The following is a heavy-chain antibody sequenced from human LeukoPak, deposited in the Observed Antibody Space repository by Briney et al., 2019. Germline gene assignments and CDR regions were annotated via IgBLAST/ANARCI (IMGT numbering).Heavy chain of an antibody. D-gene: IGHD5-18*01. CDR3: ARRAADSGYSYHV. CDR1: GGSVSSSSHY. CDR2: LYNSGST. J-gene: IGHJ4*02. V-gene: IGHV4-39*02. Sequence: SETLSLTCTVSGGSVSSSSHYWGWIRQPPGKGLEWIGSLYNSGSTDYNPSLRSRVTISVNPSKNHFSLKLTSVSAADTAVYYCARRAADSGYSYHVWGQGILVTVSS.